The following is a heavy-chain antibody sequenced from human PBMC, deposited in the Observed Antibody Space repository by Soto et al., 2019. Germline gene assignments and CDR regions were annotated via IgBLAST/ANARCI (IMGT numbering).Heavy chain of an antibody. V-gene: IGHV3-48*02. CDR2: ISSSSDII. J-gene: IGHJ6*04. CDR1: GFTFSTYS. CDR3: ARPYSNRWSIFYGMDV. Sequence: SLRLSCAASGFTFSTYSMNWVRQAPGKGLEWISYISSSSDIIYYADSVKGRFTISRDNAKNSLFLQMNSLRDEDTAVYYCARPYSNRWSIFYGMDVWGKGTTVTVS. D-gene: IGHD6-13*01.